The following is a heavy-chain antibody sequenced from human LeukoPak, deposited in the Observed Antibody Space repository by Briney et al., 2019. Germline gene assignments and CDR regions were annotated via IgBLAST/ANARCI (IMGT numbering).Heavy chain of an antibody. CDR3: ASLPPFDSGSHGLEY. V-gene: IGHV4-59*01. CDR1: GGSISSYY. Sequence: SETLSLTCTVSGGSISSYYWSWIRQPPGKGLEWIGYIYYSGSTNYNPSLKSRVTIPVDTSKNQFSLKLSSVTAADTAVYYCASLPPFDSGSHGLEYWGQGTLVTVSS. CDR2: IYYSGST. D-gene: IGHD1-26*01. J-gene: IGHJ4*02.